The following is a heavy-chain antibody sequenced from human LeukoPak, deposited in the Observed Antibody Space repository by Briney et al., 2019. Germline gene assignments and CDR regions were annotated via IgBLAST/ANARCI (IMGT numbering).Heavy chain of an antibody. D-gene: IGHD3-16*01. CDR1: GFTFRRYG. CDR3: ARESRGGPFDY. Sequence: GGSLRLSCAASGFTFRRYGMNWVRQAPGKGLEWVSSISSSSSYIYYADSLKGRFTISRDNAKNSLYLQMNSLRAEETAVYYCARESRGGPFDYWGQGTLVTVSS. CDR2: ISSSSSYI. J-gene: IGHJ4*02. V-gene: IGHV3-21*01.